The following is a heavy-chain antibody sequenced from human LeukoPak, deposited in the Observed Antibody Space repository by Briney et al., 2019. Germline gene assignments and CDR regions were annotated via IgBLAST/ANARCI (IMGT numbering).Heavy chain of an antibody. CDR2: VSTDGSST. D-gene: IGHD2-8*01. V-gene: IGHV3-74*01. Sequence: GGSLRLSCAVSGFTFSSYWMHWVRQAPRKGLVWVSRVSTDGSSTSSADSVKGRFTISRDNAKNTLYLQMNSLRTEDTGVFYCVRGCTNGACNIGGFDNWGQGTLVTVSS. CDR3: VRGCTNGACNIGGFDN. CDR1: GFTFSSYW. J-gene: IGHJ4*02.